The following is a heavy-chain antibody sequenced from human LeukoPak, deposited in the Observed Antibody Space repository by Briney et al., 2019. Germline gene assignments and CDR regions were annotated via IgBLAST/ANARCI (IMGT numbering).Heavy chain of an antibody. CDR2: IIPILGIA. V-gene: IGHV1-69*04. CDR1: GGTFSSYA. Sequence: SVKVSCKASGGTFSSYAISWVRQAPGQGLEWMGRIIPILGIANYAQKFQGRVTITADKSTSTAYMELSSLRSEDTAVYYCARDYGDYLYYYYGMNVWGQGTTVTVSS. J-gene: IGHJ6*02. CDR3: ARDYGDYLYYYYGMNV. D-gene: IGHD4-17*01.